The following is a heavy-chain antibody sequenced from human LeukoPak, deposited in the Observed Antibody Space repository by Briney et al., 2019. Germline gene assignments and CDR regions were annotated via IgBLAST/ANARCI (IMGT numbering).Heavy chain of an antibody. D-gene: IGHD2-15*01. J-gene: IGHJ4*02. CDR2: IKQDGSEK. Sequence: GGSLRLSCAASGFTFSSYWMSWVRQAPGKGLEWVANIKQDGSEKYYVDSVKGRFTISRDNAKNSLCLQMNSLRAEDTAVYYCAREDCSGGSCYSDYWGQGTLVTVSS. CDR1: GFTFSSYW. CDR3: AREDCSGGSCYSDY. V-gene: IGHV3-7*01.